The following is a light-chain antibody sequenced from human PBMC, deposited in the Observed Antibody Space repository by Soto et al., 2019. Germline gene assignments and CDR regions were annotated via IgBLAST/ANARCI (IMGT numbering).Light chain of an antibody. CDR1: QSLSSNY. Sequence: IVLTQSPGTLSLSPWERATLSCRASQSLSSNYLAWYQQRPGQSPRLVIYDASSRATGIPDRFSGSGSGTDFTLTISRLEPEDFAVYYCQQYGSSPRKFGQGTKVDIK. CDR2: DAS. CDR3: QQYGSSPRK. J-gene: IGKJ1*01. V-gene: IGKV3-20*01.